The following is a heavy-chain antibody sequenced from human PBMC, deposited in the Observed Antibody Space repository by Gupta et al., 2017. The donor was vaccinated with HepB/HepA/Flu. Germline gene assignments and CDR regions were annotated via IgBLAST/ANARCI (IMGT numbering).Heavy chain of an antibody. CDR3: ARGRGATDWFDP. V-gene: IGHV3-30-3*01. CDR1: GFTFRSYA. Sequence: QVQLVESGGGVVQPGRSLRLPCAASGFTFRSYALHWVRQAPGKGLEWVAVISYDGSNKDDADAVKGRFTISRDNSKKTLYLQMKRMRAEDTAVYYFARGRGATDWFDPGGQGTMVTVCS. D-gene: IGHD3-10*01. J-gene: IGHJ5*02. CDR2: ISYDGSNK.